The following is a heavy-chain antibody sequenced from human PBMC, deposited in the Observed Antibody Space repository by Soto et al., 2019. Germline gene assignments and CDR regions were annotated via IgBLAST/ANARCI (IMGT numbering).Heavy chain of an antibody. D-gene: IGHD3-10*01. CDR3: ARAASPYYGSGSYSSYYYYGMDV. V-gene: IGHV1-69*13. Sequence: SVKVSCKASGVTFSSYAISWVRQAPGQGLEWMGGIIPIFGTANYAQKFQGRVTITADESTSTAYMELSSLRSEDTAVYYCARAASPYYGSGSYSSYYYYGMDVWGQGTTVTVSS. CDR2: IIPIFGTA. CDR1: GVTFSSYA. J-gene: IGHJ6*02.